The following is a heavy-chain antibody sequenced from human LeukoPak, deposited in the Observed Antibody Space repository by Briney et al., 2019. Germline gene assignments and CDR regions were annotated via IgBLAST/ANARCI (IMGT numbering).Heavy chain of an antibody. J-gene: IGHJ5*02. CDR2: IKQDGSEK. Sequence: GGSLRLSCAASGFTFSSYWMTWVRQAPGKGLEWVANIKQDGSEKNYVDSVKGRFTISRDNAKNSLYLQMNSLGAEDTAVYYCARYRGNWFDPWGQGTLVTVSS. CDR1: GFTFSSYW. V-gene: IGHV3-7*01. CDR3: ARYRGNWFDP. D-gene: IGHD1-26*01.